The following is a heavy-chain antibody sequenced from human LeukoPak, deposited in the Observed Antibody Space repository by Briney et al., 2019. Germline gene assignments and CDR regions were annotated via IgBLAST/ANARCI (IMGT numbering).Heavy chain of an antibody. J-gene: IGHJ4*02. D-gene: IGHD4-17*01. CDR3: ARRKTTVTTVDY. V-gene: IGHV3-48*02. CDR1: GFTFSSYA. Sequence: GGSLRLSCTASGFTFSSYAMSWVRQAPGKGLEWVSAISGSGSTIYYADFVKGRFTISRDNAKNSPYLQMNSMVDEDTAGYYSARRKTTVTTVDYWGQGALVTDSS. CDR2: ISGSGSTI.